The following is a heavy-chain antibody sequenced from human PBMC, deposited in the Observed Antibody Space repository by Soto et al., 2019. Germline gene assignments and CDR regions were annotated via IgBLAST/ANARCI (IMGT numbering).Heavy chain of an antibody. D-gene: IGHD4-4*01. CDR3: ATEANASYSNYHYYYYGMDV. V-gene: IGHV1-24*01. CDR1: GYTLTELS. Sequence: ASVKVSCKVSGYTLTELSMHWVRQAPGKGLEWMGGFDPEDGETIYAQKFQGRVTMTEDTSTDTAYMELSSLRSEDTAVYYCATEANASYSNYHYYYYGMDVWGQGTTVTVSS. J-gene: IGHJ6*02. CDR2: FDPEDGET.